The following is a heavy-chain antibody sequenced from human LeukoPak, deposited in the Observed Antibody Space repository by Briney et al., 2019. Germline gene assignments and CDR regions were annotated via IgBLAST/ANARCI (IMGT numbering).Heavy chain of an antibody. J-gene: IGHJ4*02. V-gene: IGHV5-51*01. CDR2: IYPGDSET. D-gene: IGHD5-18*01. CDR3: ARRGGYSYGYGYFDY. Sequence: GESLKISFKGSGYRFTNYWIGWVRPIPGKGLEGKVIIYPGDSETRYNPSFQGQVTISADKSTSTAYLQWSSLKASDTAMYYCARRGGYSYGYGYFDYWGQGTLVTVSS. CDR1: GYRFTNYW.